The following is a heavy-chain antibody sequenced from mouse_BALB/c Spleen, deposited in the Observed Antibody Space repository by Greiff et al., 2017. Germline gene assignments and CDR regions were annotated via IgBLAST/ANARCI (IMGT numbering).Heavy chain of an antibody. Sequence: EVKLVESGGGLVQPGGSLKLSCAASGFTFSSYTMSWVRQTPEKRLEWVAYISNGGGSTYYPDTVKGRFTISRDNAKNTLYLQMSSLKSEDTAMYYCARQRGHYYGYWYFDVWGAGTTVTVSS. CDR3: ARQRGHYYGYWYFDV. CDR2: ISNGGGST. CDR1: GFTFSSYT. D-gene: IGHD1-2*01. V-gene: IGHV5-12-2*01. J-gene: IGHJ1*01.